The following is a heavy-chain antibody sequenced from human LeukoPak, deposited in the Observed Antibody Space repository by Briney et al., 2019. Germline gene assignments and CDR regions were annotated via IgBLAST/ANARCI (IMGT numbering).Heavy chain of an antibody. Sequence: ASVKVSCKASGYTFTSYYLHRVRQAPGQGLEWMGIINPSGGSTRYAQKFQGRVTMTRDTSTSTVYMELSSLTSEDTAVYYCARGPATGTAWPFDYWGQGTLVTVSS. V-gene: IGHV1-46*01. D-gene: IGHD6-13*01. J-gene: IGHJ4*02. CDR3: ARGPATGTAWPFDY. CDR1: GYTFTSYY. CDR2: INPSGGST.